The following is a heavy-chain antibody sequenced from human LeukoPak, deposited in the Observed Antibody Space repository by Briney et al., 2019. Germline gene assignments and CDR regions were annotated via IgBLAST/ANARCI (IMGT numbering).Heavy chain of an antibody. V-gene: IGHV4-39*07. Sequence: PSETLSLTCTVSGGSISSSAYYWGWIRQPPGKGLEWIGSIYYTGSTYYNPSLKSRVTISVDTSKNQFSLKLSSVTAADTAVYYCARASLWFGELYWFDPWGQGTLVTVSS. D-gene: IGHD3-10*01. CDR1: GGSISSSAYY. J-gene: IGHJ5*02. CDR3: ARASLWFGELYWFDP. CDR2: IYYTGST.